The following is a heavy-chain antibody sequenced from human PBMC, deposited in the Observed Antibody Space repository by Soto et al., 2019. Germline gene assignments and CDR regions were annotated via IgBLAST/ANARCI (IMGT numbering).Heavy chain of an antibody. CDR3: ARHLCSGGSCYFRNAFDI. J-gene: IGHJ3*02. D-gene: IGHD2-15*01. V-gene: IGHV4-59*08. CDR2: IYYSGST. CDR1: GGSISSYY. Sequence: PSETLSLTCTVSGGSISSYYWSWIRQPPGKGLEWIGYIYYSGSTNYNTSLKSRITITVDTSKNQFSQKLSSVTAADTAVYYCARHLCSGGSCYFRNAFDIWGQGTMVTVSS.